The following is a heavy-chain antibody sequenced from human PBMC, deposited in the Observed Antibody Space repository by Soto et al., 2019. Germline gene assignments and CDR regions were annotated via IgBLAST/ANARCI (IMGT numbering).Heavy chain of an antibody. V-gene: IGHV3-23*01. Sequence: EVQLLESGGGLVQPGGSLRLSCAASGFTFSTYAMSWVRQVPGKGLEWVSAISGSASSTYYADSVKGRFTISRDNSKTTLYLQMNSLRAEDTAEYYCAEVIWRAVVRHFDYWGQGTLVAVSS. J-gene: IGHJ4*02. CDR2: ISGSASST. CDR1: GFTFSTYA. CDR3: AEVIWRAVVRHFDY. D-gene: IGHD6-6*01.